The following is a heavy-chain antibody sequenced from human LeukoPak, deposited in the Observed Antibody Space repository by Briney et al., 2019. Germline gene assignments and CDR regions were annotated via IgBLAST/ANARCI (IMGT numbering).Heavy chain of an antibody. D-gene: IGHD1-26*01. CDR2: SRNKAYSYIT. V-gene: IGHV3-72*01. J-gene: IGHJ4*02. CDR1: GFIFNNYG. Sequence: GGSLRLSCTASGFIFNNYGLIWVRQAPGKGLEWVGRSRNKAYSYITEYAASVRGRFSISRDDSKNSLYLQMSSLKTDDTAMYYCASIRGTFGYWGQGTLVTVSS. CDR3: ASIRGTFGY.